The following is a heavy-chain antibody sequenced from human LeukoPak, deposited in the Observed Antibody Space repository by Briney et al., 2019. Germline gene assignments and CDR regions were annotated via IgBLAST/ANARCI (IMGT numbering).Heavy chain of an antibody. V-gene: IGHV4-34*01. Sequence: SETLSLTCAVYGGSFSGYYWSWIRQPPGKGLEWIGEINHSGSTNYNPSLKSRVTISVDTSKNQFSLKLSSVTAADTAVYYCARRPYYYDSSGYYSAPFSYWGQGTLVTVSS. CDR1: GGSFSGYY. D-gene: IGHD3-22*01. CDR3: ARRPYYYDSSGYYSAPFSY. J-gene: IGHJ4*02. CDR2: INHSGST.